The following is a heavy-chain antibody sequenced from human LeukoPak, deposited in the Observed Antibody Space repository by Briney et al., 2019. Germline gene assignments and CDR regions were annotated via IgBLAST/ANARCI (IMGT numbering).Heavy chain of an antibody. J-gene: IGHJ4*02. CDR2: ISAYNGNT. CDR1: GYSFTSYW. Sequence: GESLKISCKGSGYSFTSYWIGWVRQAPGQGLEWMGWISAYNGNTNYAQKLQGRVTMTTDTSTSTAYMELRSLRSDDTAVYYCARSWAIFGVVAHFDYWGQGTLVTVSS. D-gene: IGHD3-3*01. V-gene: IGHV1-18*04. CDR3: ARSWAIFGVVAHFDY.